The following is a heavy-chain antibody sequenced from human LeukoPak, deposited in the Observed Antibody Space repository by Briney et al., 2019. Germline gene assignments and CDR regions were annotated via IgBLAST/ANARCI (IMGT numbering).Heavy chain of an antibody. CDR3: ASLVVTEQYCSSTSCYVGWFDP. J-gene: IGHJ5*02. CDR1: GGSISSYY. V-gene: IGHV4-59*08. Sequence: PSETLSLTCTVSGGSISSYYWSWIRQPPGKGLEWIGYIYYSGSTNYNPSLKSRVTISVDTSKNQFSLKLSSVTAADTAVYYCASLVVTEQYCSSTSCYVGWFDPWGQGTLVTVSS. D-gene: IGHD2-2*01. CDR2: IYYSGST.